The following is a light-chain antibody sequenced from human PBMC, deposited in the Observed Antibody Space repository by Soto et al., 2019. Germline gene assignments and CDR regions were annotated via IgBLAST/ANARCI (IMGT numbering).Light chain of an antibody. V-gene: IGLV2-23*02. J-gene: IGLJ1*01. CDR2: GVN. CDR1: SSDVGSYNL. CDR3: CSYAGISTFYV. Sequence: QSALTQPASVSGSPGQSITISCTGTSSDVGSYNLVSWYQQHPGKAPKLMIYGVNKRPSGVSNRFSGSKSGNTASLTISGLQAEDEADSYCCSYAGISTFYVFGTGTKSPS.